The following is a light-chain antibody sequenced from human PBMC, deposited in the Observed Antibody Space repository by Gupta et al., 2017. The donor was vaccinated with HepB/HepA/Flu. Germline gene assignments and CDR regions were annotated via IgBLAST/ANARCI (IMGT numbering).Light chain of an antibody. Sequence: EIVLTQSTGTLSLSPGDRATLSCRASQSVSNSYVAWYRQKPGQSPRLLIYAASSRATGIPDRFSGSGSGTDFTLTISWLQPEDFVVYYCQQDGNSPVTFGQGTRLEIK. CDR1: QSVSNSY. V-gene: IGKV3-20*01. J-gene: IGKJ5*01. CDR2: AAS. CDR3: QQDGNSPVT.